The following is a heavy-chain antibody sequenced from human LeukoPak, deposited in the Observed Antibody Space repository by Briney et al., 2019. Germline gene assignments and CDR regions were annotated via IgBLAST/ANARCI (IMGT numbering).Heavy chain of an antibody. J-gene: IGHJ4*02. CDR3: AKDIVVVVAAKYFDY. CDR1: GFTSSSYA. D-gene: IGHD2-15*01. Sequence: GGSLRLSCAASGFTSSSYAMGWVRQAPGKGLEWVSAISGSGGSTYYADSVKGRFTISRDNSKNTLYLQMNSLRAEDTAVYYCAKDIVVVVAAKYFDYWGQGTLVTVSS. V-gene: IGHV3-23*01. CDR2: ISGSGGST.